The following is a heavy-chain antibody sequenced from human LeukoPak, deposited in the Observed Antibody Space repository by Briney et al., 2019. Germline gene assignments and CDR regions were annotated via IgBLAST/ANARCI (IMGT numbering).Heavy chain of an antibody. CDR2: INPNSGDT. D-gene: IGHD4-23*01. CDR1: GYTFTADY. CDR3: ARDLRGNSMFYDY. J-gene: IGHJ4*02. V-gene: IGHV1-2*02. Sequence: GASVKVSCKASGYTFTADYIHWVRQAPGQGLEWMGWINPNSGDTHYPQKFQGRVTLTSDTSISTAYMELGRLGPDDTAMYFCARDLRGNSMFYDYWGQGTLVTVSP.